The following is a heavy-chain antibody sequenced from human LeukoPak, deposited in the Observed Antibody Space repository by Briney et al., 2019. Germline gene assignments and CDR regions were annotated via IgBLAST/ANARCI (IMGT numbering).Heavy chain of an antibody. V-gene: IGHV3-23*01. CDR1: GFTFSSYA. J-gene: IGHJ5*02. CDR3: ARGGYNWDTDAGWFDP. D-gene: IGHD1/OR15-1a*01. CDR2: ISGSGESK. Sequence: HTGGSLRLSCAAAGFTFSSYAMHWVRQVAGKGLEWVSGISGSGESKFYADSVKGRFTVSRDNSKNTLYLQMSSLRVEDTAVYYCARGGYNWDTDAGWFDPWGLGTLVTVSS.